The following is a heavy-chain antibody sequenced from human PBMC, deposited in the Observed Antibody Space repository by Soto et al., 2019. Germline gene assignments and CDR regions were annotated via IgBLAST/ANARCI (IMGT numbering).Heavy chain of an antibody. CDR1: GFTLSDHY. Sequence: EVQLVESGGGLVQPGGSLRLSCVVSGFTLSDHYIDWVRQAPGKGLEWVGRTKNKAQRYTTEYAASVKGRFTIPRDDSENSVYLQMNSLKTGDTAVYYCVRWDSGNPENWGQGTVVTVSS. D-gene: IGHD1-26*01. CDR3: VRWDSGNPEN. CDR2: TKNKAQRYTT. V-gene: IGHV3-72*01. J-gene: IGHJ4*02.